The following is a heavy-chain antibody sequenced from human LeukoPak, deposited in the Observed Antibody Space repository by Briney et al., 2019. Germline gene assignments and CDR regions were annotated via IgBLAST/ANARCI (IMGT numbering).Heavy chain of an antibody. Sequence: GGSLRLSCAASGFTFSSYDMHWVRQATGKGLEWVSAIGTAGDPYYPGSVKGRFTISRENAKNSLYLQTNSLRAGDTAVYYCARARSGYYYYGMDVWGQGTTVTVSS. V-gene: IGHV3-13*05. CDR3: ARARSGYYYYGMDV. D-gene: IGHD1-26*01. J-gene: IGHJ6*02. CDR2: IGTAGDP. CDR1: GFTFSSYD.